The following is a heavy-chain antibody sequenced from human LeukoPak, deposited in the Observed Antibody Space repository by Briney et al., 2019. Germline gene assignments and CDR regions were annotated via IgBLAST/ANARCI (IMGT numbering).Heavy chain of an antibody. Sequence: SETLSLTCTVSVASISSHYWSWIRHPPGKGLEWIGDIYYSGSIKYNPSLKSRVTMSVDTSKNQFSLKLSSVTAADTAIYYCARENPSGYYNRPIDYWGQGTLVTVSS. V-gene: IGHV4-59*11. CDR1: VASISSHY. D-gene: IGHD3-22*01. CDR3: ARENPSGYYNRPIDY. CDR2: IYYSGSI. J-gene: IGHJ4*02.